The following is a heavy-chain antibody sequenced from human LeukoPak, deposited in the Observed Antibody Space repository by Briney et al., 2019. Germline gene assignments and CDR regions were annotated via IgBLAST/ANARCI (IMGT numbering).Heavy chain of an antibody. Sequence: GGSLRLSCAASGFTFSSYAMNWVRQAPGKGLEWVSGISGSGGTTYYADSVQGRFTISRDNSKNPLYVQMNSLRVDDTAIYYCVKDSYYYDNSGYYYVKDHWGQGTLVTVSS. CDR2: ISGSGGTT. D-gene: IGHD3-22*01. V-gene: IGHV3-23*01. CDR3: VKDSYYYDNSGYYYVKDH. J-gene: IGHJ4*02. CDR1: GFTFSSYA.